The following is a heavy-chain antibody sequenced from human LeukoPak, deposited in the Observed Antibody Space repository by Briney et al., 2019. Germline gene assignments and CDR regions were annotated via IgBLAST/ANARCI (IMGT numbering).Heavy chain of an antibody. J-gene: IGHJ6*03. CDR1: GYTFTGYY. CDR3: ARDEDYCSGGSCYVSYYYYMDV. Sequence: VASVKVSCKASGYTFTGYYMHWVRQAPGQGLEWMGRINPNSGGTNYAQKFQGRVTMTRDTSISTAYMELSRLRSDDTAVYYCARDEDYCSGGSCYVSYYYYMDVWGKGTTVTVSS. V-gene: IGHV1-2*06. CDR2: INPNSGGT. D-gene: IGHD2-15*01.